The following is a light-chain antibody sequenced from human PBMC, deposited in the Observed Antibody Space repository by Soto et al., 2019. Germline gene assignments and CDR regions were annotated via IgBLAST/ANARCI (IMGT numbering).Light chain of an antibody. J-gene: IGLJ2*01. CDR3: SSYTSSIL. CDR1: TSDVGGYNY. Sequence: QSALTQPASGSGSPGQSITISCTGTTSDVGGYNYVSWYQQHPGKAPKLMIYEVSNRPSGVSKRFSGSKSGNTASLTISGLQAEDEADYYCSSYTSSILFGGGTKLTVL. CDR2: EVS. V-gene: IGLV2-14*01.